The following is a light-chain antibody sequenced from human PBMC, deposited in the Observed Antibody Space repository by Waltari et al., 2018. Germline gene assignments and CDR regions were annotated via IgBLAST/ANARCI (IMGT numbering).Light chain of an antibody. J-gene: IGLJ3*02. Sequence: VKLTCTLSSGHSSNVIAWLQQQPEKGPRYLMKVNSDGSHSKGDKIPDRFSGSSSGTEHYLTISSLQSEDEADYYCQTGGHGTWVFGGGTKLTVL. CDR3: QTGGHGTWV. CDR1: SGHSSNV. CDR2: VNSDGSH. V-gene: IGLV4-69*01.